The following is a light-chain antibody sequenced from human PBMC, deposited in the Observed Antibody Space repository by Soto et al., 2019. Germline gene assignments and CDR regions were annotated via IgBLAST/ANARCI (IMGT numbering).Light chain of an antibody. CDR2: AAS. CDR3: QQSYSTPT. Sequence: DIQMTQSPSSLSASVGDRVTITCRASQSISSFLNWYQQKPGKAPKLLIYAASSLQSGVPSRFSGSGSGTDFTLNINSLQPEDFATYYCQQSYSTPTFGQGTKLEIK. V-gene: IGKV1-39*01. J-gene: IGKJ2*01. CDR1: QSISSF.